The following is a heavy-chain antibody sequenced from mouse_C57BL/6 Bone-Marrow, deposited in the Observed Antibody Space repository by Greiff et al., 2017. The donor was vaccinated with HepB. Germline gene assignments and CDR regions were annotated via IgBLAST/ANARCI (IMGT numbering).Heavy chain of an antibody. CDR3: STFLHYFDY. V-gene: IGHV1-4*01. CDR1: GYTFTSYT. D-gene: IGHD5-5*01. Sequence: QVQLQQSGAELARPGASVKMSCKASGYTFTSYTMHWVKQRPGQGLEWIGYINPSSGYTKYNQKFKDKATLTADKSSSTAYMQLSSLTSEDSAVYYCSTFLHYFDYCGQGTTLTVSS. J-gene: IGHJ2*01. CDR2: INPSSGYT.